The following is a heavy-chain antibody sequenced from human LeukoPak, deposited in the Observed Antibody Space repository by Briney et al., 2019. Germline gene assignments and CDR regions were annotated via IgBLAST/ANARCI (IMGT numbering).Heavy chain of an antibody. V-gene: IGHV3-23*01. CDR1: GFTFSSYA. J-gene: IGHJ4*02. D-gene: IGHD3-22*01. CDR2: ISGSGGST. CDR3: AKDYYDSSGYSPAGDY. Sequence: PGGSLRLSCAASGFTFSSYAMSWVRQAPGKGLEWVSAISGSGGSTYYADSVKGRFTISRDNSKNTLYLQMYSLRAEDTAVYYCAKDYYDSSGYSPAGDYWGQGTLVTVSS.